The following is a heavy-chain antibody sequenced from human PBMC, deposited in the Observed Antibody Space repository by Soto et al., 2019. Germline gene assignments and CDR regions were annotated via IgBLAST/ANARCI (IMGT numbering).Heavy chain of an antibody. CDR1: GGSVSSGNYY. CDR2: EHYRGRP. D-gene: IGHD4-17*01. Sequence: SETLSLTCTVSGGSVSSGNYYWTWIRQPPGKGLEWIGYEHYRGRPNYNPSLKSQVTKSVDTSKNQFSLKLGSVTAADTAVYYCARYKPGNTVDYWGQGTLVTVSS. CDR3: ARYKPGNTVDY. J-gene: IGHJ4*01. V-gene: IGHV4-61*01.